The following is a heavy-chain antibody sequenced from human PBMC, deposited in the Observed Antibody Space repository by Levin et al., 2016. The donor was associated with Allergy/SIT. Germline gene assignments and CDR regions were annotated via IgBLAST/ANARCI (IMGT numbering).Heavy chain of an antibody. CDR3: AKDRYSGSYRITYFDY. CDR1: GFTFDDYA. V-gene: IGHV3-9*01. J-gene: IGHJ4*02. CDR2: ISWNSGSI. D-gene: IGHD1-26*01. Sequence: SLKISCAASGFTFDDYAMHWVRQAPGKGLEWVSGISWNSGSIGYADSVKGRFTISRDNAKNSLYLQMNSLRAEDTALYYCAKDRYSGSYRITYFDYWGQGTLVTVSS.